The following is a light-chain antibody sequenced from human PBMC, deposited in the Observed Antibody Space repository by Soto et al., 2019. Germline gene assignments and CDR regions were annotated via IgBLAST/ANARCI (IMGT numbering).Light chain of an antibody. J-gene: IGKJ2*01. CDR2: GAS. CDR1: QSISSN. V-gene: IGKV3-15*01. CDR3: QQYHNWPYT. Sequence: EIGITQSPATLSVSPGERATLSCRASQSISSNVAWYQQKPGQAPRLLIYGASTRATGIPARFSGSGSGTEFTLTISSXQSEDFAVYFCQQYHNWPYTFGQGTKVDIK.